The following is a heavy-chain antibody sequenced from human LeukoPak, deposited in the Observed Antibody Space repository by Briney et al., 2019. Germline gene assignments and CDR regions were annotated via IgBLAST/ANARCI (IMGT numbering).Heavy chain of an antibody. CDR2: INPNSGGT. CDR3: ARDYDILTGYYRVDY. CDR1: GYTFTGYY. D-gene: IGHD3-9*01. J-gene: IGHJ4*02. Sequence: ASVKVSCKASGYTFTGYYMHWVRQPPGQGLEWMGWINPNSGGTNYAQKFQGRVTMTRDTSISTAYMELSRLRSDDTAVYYCARDYDILTGYYRVDYWGQGTLVTVSS. V-gene: IGHV1-2*02.